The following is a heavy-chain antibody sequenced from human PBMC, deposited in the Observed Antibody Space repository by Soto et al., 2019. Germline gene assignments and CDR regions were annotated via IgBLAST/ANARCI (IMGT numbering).Heavy chain of an antibody. J-gene: IGHJ4*02. CDR1: GGTFSSYT. V-gene: IGHV1-69*08. D-gene: IGHD2-15*01. Sequence: QVQLVQSGAEVKKPGSSVKVSCKASGGTFSSYTISWVRQAPGQGLEWMGRIIPILGIANYAQKFQGRVTITADKSTSTAYMELSSLRSEDTAVYYCARDRGSGGSIDYWGQGTLFTVSS. CDR3: ARDRGSGGSIDY. CDR2: IIPILGIA.